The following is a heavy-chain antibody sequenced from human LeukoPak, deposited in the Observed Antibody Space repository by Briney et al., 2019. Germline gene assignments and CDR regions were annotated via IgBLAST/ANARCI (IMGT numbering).Heavy chain of an antibody. CDR3: ARVWFGELLPFDY. J-gene: IGHJ4*02. Sequence: SETVPLTCTVCGGSIRSSSYYWVWIRQPPGKGLEWIGSIYHSGCTYYNPSLKSRATISVDTTKSQFSLKLSSVTAADTAVYYCARVWFGELLPFDYWGQGTLVTVSS. D-gene: IGHD3-10*01. CDR2: IYHSGCT. V-gene: IGHV4-39*07. CDR1: GGSIRSSSYY.